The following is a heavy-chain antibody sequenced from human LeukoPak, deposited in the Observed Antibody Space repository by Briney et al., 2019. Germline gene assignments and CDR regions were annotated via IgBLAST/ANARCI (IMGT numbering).Heavy chain of an antibody. CDR2: IHPDSSDK. D-gene: IGHD1-26*01. V-gene: IGHV3-7*01. CDR3: TRVAGSGSVD. Sequence: GGSLRLSCEASGFTFRHSWLSWIRQTPGKGLEWVANIHPDSSDKFYVDSMEGRFTISRDNAKNTLHLQMNSLRAEDTAVYYCTRVAGSGSVDWGQGTLVTVSS. CDR1: GFTFRHSW. J-gene: IGHJ4*02.